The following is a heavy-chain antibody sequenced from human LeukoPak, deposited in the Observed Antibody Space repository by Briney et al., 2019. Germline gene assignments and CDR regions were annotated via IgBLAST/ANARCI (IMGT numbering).Heavy chain of an antibody. CDR3: AKYSVTTGYYYYYYIDF. CDR1: GFTFSSYA. CDR2: ITRSGGST. J-gene: IGHJ6*03. D-gene: IGHD4-17*01. Sequence: GGSLRLSCAASGFTFSSYAVSWVRQAPGKGLEWVSVITRSGGSTYYADSVKGRFTISRDNSKNTLYLQMNSLRAEDTAIYYCAKYSVTTGYYYYYYIDFWGKGTTVTVSS. V-gene: IGHV3-23*01.